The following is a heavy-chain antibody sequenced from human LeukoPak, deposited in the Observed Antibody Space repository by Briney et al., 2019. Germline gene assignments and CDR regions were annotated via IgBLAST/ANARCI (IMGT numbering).Heavy chain of an antibody. V-gene: IGHV1-3*01. CDR2: INAGNGNT. J-gene: IGHJ4*02. D-gene: IGHD3-22*01. CDR3: ARGHYDSSGLDY. Sequence: ASVKVSCKASGYTFTSYAMHWVRQAPGQRLEWMGWINAGNGNTKYSQKFQGRFTITRDTSASTAYMELSSLRSEDTAVYYCARGHYDSSGLDYWGQGTLVTVSS. CDR1: GYTFTSYA.